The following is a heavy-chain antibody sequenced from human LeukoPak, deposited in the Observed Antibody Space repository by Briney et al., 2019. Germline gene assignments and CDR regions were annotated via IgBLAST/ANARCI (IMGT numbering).Heavy chain of an antibody. V-gene: IGHV4-59*01. Sequence: SSETLSLTCTVSSDSIRSYYWNWIRQSPGKGLEWIGYIYKTGTTNYNPSVKSRLTISVDTPKNQFSLKLSSVTAADTAVYYCARGGSGSYWPGVFDYWGQGTLVTVSS. J-gene: IGHJ4*02. CDR1: SDSIRSYY. CDR2: IYKTGTT. CDR3: ARGGSGSYWPGVFDY. D-gene: IGHD3-10*01.